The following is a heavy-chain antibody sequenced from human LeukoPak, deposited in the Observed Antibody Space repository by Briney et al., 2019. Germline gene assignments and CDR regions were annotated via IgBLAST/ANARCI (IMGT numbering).Heavy chain of an antibody. CDR3: AKDLARKGSMDV. J-gene: IGHJ6*02. CDR1: GFTFSSYG. Sequence: GGSLRLSCAASGFTFSSYGMHWVRQAPGKGLEWVAVISYDGSNKYYADSVKGRFTISRDNSKNTLYLQMNSLRAEDTAVYYCAKDLARKGSMDVWGQGTTVTVSS. CDR2: ISYDGSNK. V-gene: IGHV3-30*18. D-gene: IGHD3-10*01.